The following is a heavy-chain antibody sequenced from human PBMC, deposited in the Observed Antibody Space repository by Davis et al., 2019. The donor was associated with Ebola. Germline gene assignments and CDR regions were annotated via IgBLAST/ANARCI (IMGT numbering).Heavy chain of an antibody. Sequence: SETLSLTCTVSGYSISSSYYWGWIRQPPGKGLEWIGSIYYSGSTYYNPSLKSRVTISVDTSKNQSSLKLSSVTAADTAVYYCARNLIYNYDGSVYSSPYYFDYWGQGTLVTVSS. CDR3: ARNLIYNYDGSVYSSPYYFDY. CDR2: IYYSGST. D-gene: IGHD3-22*01. CDR1: GYSISSSYY. V-gene: IGHV4-38-2*02. J-gene: IGHJ4*02.